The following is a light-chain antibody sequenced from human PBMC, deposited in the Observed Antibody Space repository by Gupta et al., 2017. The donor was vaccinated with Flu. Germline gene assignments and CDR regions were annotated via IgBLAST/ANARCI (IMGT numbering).Light chain of an antibody. J-gene: IGKJ1*01. CDR2: GAS. CDR1: QSVSSSY. Sequence: EDMLPQYHAILSLSTGERATLSCRASQSVSSSYLAWYQQTPGQAPMLLIYGASSRATGIPDRFSGSGSGTDFTLTISRLEPEYFAVYYCQQYGSYPGTFGQGTKVEIK. V-gene: IGKV3-20*01. CDR3: QQYGSYPGT.